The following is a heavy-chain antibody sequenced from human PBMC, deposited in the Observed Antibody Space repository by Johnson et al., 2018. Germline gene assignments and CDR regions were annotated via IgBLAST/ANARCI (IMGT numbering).Heavy chain of an antibody. D-gene: IGHD5-18*01. Sequence: QVQLQESGPGLVKPSETMSLICAVSGVSISSYYWSWIRQPPGKGLEWIGYIHYSGSTNYNPSLKSRVTISVDTSRNQFSLKLSSVTAADTAVYYCARWGYLYAFDICGQGTMVIVSS. CDR1: GVSISSYY. CDR2: IHYSGST. V-gene: IGHV4-59*01. J-gene: IGHJ3*02. CDR3: ARWGYLYAFDI.